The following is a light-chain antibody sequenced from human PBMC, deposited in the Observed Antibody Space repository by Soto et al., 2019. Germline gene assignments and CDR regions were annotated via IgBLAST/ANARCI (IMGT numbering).Light chain of an antibody. CDR2: AAS. J-gene: IGKJ1*01. CDR1: QGMIDE. Sequence: AIQRTQSPPSLSTSVGDRVTITCRASQGMIDELGWYQQRAGKAPNLLISAASRLQSGVPSRFSGRGSGTDFPLTICSLQPEDFATYCCLQDFDFPRKFGQGTQVDIK. CDR3: LQDFDFPRK. V-gene: IGKV1-6*01.